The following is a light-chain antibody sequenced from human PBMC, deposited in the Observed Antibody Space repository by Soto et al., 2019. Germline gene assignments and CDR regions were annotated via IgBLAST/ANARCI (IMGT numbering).Light chain of an antibody. CDR2: GAS. V-gene: IGKV3-15*01. CDR3: QQYTARPPWT. J-gene: IGKJ1*01. CDR1: HHVATN. Sequence: EIVMTQSPVTLSVSPGERDTLSCRSRHHVATNLAWYPQKPGQPPRLLIYGASTRATGVSARFSGSGSGTEFTLTISSLQYYDFAVYYCQQYTARPPWTFGQWTRV.